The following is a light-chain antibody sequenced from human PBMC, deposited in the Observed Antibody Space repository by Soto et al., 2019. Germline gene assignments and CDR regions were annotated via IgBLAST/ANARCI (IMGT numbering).Light chain of an antibody. CDR1: QSVSTW. CDR3: QQYHTLYT. CDR2: DAS. J-gene: IGKJ2*01. V-gene: IGKV1-5*01. Sequence: DIQMTQSPSTLSPSVGDRVTITCRASQSVSTWLAWYQQKPGQAPQLLIYDASSLESGVPSRFSGSGSGTEFTLTISSLQPDDFATYYCQQYHTLYTFGQGTKLEIK.